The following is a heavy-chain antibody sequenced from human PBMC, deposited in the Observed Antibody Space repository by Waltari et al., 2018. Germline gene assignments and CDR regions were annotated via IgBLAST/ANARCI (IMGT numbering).Heavy chain of an antibody. D-gene: IGHD1-26*01. CDR3: AKDSRGHDAFDI. CDR1: GFPFDDYA. Sequence: EVQLVESGGGLVQPGRSLRLSCAASGFPFDDYAMPWVRQAPGKGLEWVSGISWNSGSIGYADSVKGRFTISRDNAKNSLYLQMNSLRAEDTALYYCAKDSRGHDAFDIWGQGTMVTVSS. J-gene: IGHJ3*02. CDR2: ISWNSGSI. V-gene: IGHV3-9*01.